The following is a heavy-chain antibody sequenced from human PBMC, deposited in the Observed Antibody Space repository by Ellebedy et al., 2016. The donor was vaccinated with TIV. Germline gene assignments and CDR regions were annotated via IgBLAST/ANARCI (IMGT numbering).Heavy chain of an antibody. Sequence: ASVKVSCKASGGTFSSYAISWVRQAPGQGLEWMGGIIPIFGTANYAQKSQGRVTITADESTSTAYMELSSLRSEDTAVYYCARKGGWYGLDYWGQGTLVTVSS. J-gene: IGHJ4*02. CDR3: ARKGGWYGLDY. V-gene: IGHV1-69*13. CDR2: IIPIFGTA. D-gene: IGHD6-19*01. CDR1: GGTFSSYA.